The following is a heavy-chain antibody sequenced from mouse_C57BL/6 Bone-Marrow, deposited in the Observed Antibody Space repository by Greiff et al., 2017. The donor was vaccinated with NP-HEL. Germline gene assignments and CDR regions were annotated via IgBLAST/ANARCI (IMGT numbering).Heavy chain of an antibody. D-gene: IGHD2-4*01. CDR1: GFNIKDYY. J-gene: IGHJ2*01. CDR2: IDPEDGET. V-gene: IGHV14-2*01. Sequence: EVQPQQSGAELVKPGASVKLSCTASGFNIKDYYMHWVKQRTEQGLEWIGRIDPEDGETKYAPQFQGKATITADTSSNTAYLQLSSLTSEDTAVYYCASIYYDYYWGQGTTLTVSS. CDR3: ASIYYDYY.